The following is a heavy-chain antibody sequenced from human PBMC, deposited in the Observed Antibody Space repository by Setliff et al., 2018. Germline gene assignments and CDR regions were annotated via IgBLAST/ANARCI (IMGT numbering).Heavy chain of an antibody. V-gene: IGHV1-18*01. CDR1: GYTFTRYG. CDR2: ISAYNGKT. J-gene: IGHJ4*02. D-gene: IGHD2-8*01. Sequence: ASVKVSCKASGYTFTRYGISWVRQAPGQGLEWVGWISAYNGKTYSAQKFQDRVTLTTHTSTNMGYLELRDLRSDDTAVYYCLRLVRYCTKIACQATSGDEVWGLGTLVTVSS. CDR3: LRLVRYCTKIACQATSGDEV.